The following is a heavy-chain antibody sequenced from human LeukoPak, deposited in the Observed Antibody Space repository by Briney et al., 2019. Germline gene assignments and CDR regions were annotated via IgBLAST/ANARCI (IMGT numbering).Heavy chain of an antibody. D-gene: IGHD5-24*01. V-gene: IGHV4-59*01. Sequence: SETLSLTCTVSGGSIGSYYWSWIRQPPGKGLEWIGYIYNSGSTNYSPSLKSRVSISVDTPKNQFSLRLSSVTAADTTVYYCARPSRDGYRYTFDYWGQGILVTVSS. CDR3: ARPSRDGYRYTFDY. CDR2: IYNSGST. J-gene: IGHJ4*02. CDR1: GGSIGSYY.